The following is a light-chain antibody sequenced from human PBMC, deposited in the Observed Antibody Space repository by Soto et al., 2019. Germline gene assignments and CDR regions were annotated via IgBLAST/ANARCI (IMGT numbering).Light chain of an antibody. CDR2: GAS. Sequence: EVVMTQSPATLSVSPGERATLSCRASQSVNANLAWYQQKPGQAPRLLIHGASNRATGIPARFSGSGFGTEFILSISCLQSEDFAVYYCQQYNTWLWTFGQGTKVEI. CDR1: QSVNAN. J-gene: IGKJ1*01. V-gene: IGKV3-15*01. CDR3: QQYNTWLWT.